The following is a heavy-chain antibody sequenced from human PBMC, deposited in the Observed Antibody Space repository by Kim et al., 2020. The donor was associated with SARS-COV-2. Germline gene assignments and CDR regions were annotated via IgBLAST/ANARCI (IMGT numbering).Heavy chain of an antibody. Sequence: AGAVKGRFTISGDNSKNTLYLHMNSLGAEDTAVYYCAGDATHYYGSGSLDYWGQGTLVTVSS. J-gene: IGHJ4*02. V-gene: IGHV3-30*07. D-gene: IGHD3-10*01. CDR3: AGDATHYYGSGSLDY.